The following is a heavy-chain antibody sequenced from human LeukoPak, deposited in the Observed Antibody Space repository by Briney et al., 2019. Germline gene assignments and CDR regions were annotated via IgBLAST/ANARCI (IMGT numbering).Heavy chain of an antibody. V-gene: IGHV3-20*04. CDR1: GFTFDDYG. Sequence: PGGSLRLSCAASGFTFDDYGMSWVRQAPGKGLEWVSGINWNGGSTGYADSVKGRFTISRDNAKNSLYLQMNSLRAEDTALYYCARLTYSSSSRYYYYYYMDVWGKGTTVTVSS. J-gene: IGHJ6*03. D-gene: IGHD6-6*01. CDR3: ARLTYSSSSRYYYYYYMDV. CDR2: INWNGGST.